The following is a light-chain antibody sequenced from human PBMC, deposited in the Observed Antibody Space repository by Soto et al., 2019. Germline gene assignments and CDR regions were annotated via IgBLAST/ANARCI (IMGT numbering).Light chain of an antibody. CDR2: DVS. V-gene: IGLV2-14*01. J-gene: IGLJ1*01. Sequence: QSALNQPASLSGCPGQSITISYTGTSSGVGGYNYVSWYQQHPGKAPKLMIYDVSNRPSGVSNRFSGSRSGNTASLTISGLQAEDEADYYCSSYTSSSTYVFGTGTKVTVL. CDR1: SSGVGGYNY. CDR3: SSYTSSSTYV.